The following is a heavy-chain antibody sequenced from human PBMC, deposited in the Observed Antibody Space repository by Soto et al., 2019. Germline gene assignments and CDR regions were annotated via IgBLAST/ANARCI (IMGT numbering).Heavy chain of an antibody. Sequence: GGPLRLSCAASGFTFSTYSMNWVRQAPGKGQERVSYISSSSSTIFYTDSVKGLFTVSRDNSKNSLYLQMNSLRAEDKAVYYCPSPPYYYDSGGPRAYWGRGTLVTVS. CDR3: PSPPYYYDSGGPRAY. V-gene: IGHV3-48*01. CDR1: GFTFSTYS. CDR2: ISSSSSTI. J-gene: IGHJ4*02. D-gene: IGHD3-22*01.